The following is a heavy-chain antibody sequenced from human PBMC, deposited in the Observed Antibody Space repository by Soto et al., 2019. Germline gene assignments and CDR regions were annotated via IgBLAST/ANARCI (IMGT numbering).Heavy chain of an antibody. CDR2: ISGSGGST. J-gene: IGHJ4*01. V-gene: IGHV3-23*01. D-gene: IGHD3-16*01. Sequence: PGGSLRLSCAASGFTLSNYAMSWVRQAPEKGLEWVSAISGSGGSTYYADYVKGRFTISRDNSKNTLYRQMNTLRADDTAGYDCANVGEFRDAAGKLVWVHGTLATVSS. CDR3: ANVGEFRDAAGKLV. CDR1: GFTLSNYA.